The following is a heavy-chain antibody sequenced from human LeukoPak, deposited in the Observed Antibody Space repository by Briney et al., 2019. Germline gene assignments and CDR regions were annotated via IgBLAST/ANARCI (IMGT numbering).Heavy chain of an antibody. D-gene: IGHD3-10*01. Sequence: GGSLRLSCAASGFTVSSNYMSWVRQAPGKGPAWVSRTNPDGSRVDYADSVKGRFTISRDNARDTLYLQMNSLRVEDTAMYYCAFDFGGYSDTWGQGTLVTVSS. CDR2: TNPDGSRV. CDR3: AFDFGGYSDT. J-gene: IGHJ5*02. CDR1: GFTVSSNY. V-gene: IGHV3-74*01.